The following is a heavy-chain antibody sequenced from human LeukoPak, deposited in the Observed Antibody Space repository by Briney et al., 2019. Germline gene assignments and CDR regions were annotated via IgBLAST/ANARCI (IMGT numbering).Heavy chain of an antibody. Sequence: GGSLRLSCAASGFTFSRYWMSWVRQAPGKGLEWVANIKEDGSEKYYVDSVEGRFTISRDNAKNSLYLQMNSLRVEDTAVYYCARDFDFIGYCSSTSCPIIYWGQGTLVTVSS. CDR3: ARDFDFIGYCSSTSCPIIY. CDR1: GFTFSRYW. J-gene: IGHJ4*02. D-gene: IGHD2-2*01. V-gene: IGHV3-7*01. CDR2: IKEDGSEK.